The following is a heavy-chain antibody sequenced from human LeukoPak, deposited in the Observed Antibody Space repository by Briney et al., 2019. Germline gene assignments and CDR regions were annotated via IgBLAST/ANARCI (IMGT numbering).Heavy chain of an antibody. CDR2: IYSAGST. V-gene: IGHV3-53*01. Sequence: QTGGSLRPSCAASGFTVSSKYMSWVRQAPGKGLEWVSLIYSAGSTYYADSVKGRFSISRENSKNTLYLQMNSLRAEDTAVYYCARVDSSGYHKYYFDYWGQGTLVTVSS. J-gene: IGHJ4*02. D-gene: IGHD3-22*01. CDR1: GFTVSSKY. CDR3: ARVDSSGYHKYYFDY.